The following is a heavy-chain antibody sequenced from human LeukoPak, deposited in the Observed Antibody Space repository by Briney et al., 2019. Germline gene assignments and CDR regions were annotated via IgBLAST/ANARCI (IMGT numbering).Heavy chain of an antibody. CDR2: ISGSGGST. Sequence: PGGSLRLSCAASGFAFSSYAMSWVRQAPGKGLEWVSAISGSGGSTYYADSVKGRFTISRDNSKNTLYLQMNSLRAEDTAVYYCAKDRTSYYDFWSGGYYGMDVWGQGTTVTVSS. J-gene: IGHJ6*02. D-gene: IGHD3-3*01. V-gene: IGHV3-23*01. CDR1: GFAFSSYA. CDR3: AKDRTSYYDFWSGGYYGMDV.